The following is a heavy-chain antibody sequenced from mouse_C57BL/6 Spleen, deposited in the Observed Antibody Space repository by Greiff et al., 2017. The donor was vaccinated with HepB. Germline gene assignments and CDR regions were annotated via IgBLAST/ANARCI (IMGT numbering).Heavy chain of an antibody. CDR3: ARSGNYYGSNVFDY. D-gene: IGHD1-1*01. CDR2: IYPRDGST. Sequence: QVQLQQSGPELVKPGASVKLSCKASGYTFTSYDINWVKQRPGQGLEWIGWIYPRDGSTKYNEKFKGKATLTVDTSSSTAYMELHSLTSEDSAVYFCARSGNYYGSNVFDYWGQGTTLTVSS. V-gene: IGHV1-85*01. J-gene: IGHJ2*01. CDR1: GYTFTSYD.